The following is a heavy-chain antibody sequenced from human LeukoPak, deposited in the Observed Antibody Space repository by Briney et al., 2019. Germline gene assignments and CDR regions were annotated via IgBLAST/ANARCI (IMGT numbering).Heavy chain of an antibody. D-gene: IGHD4-23*01. CDR1: GFTCSNYA. J-gene: IGHJ4*02. CDR2: VSYDGDTE. V-gene: IGHV3-30-3*01. CDR3: ARDRFWSRGFNSGGPLHSFDS. Sequence: GGSLRLSCAASGFTCSNYAIHWVRQAPGKGRECVAVVSYDGDTEYNPDSVTGRFTISRDNSKNNVYLQMDSLRPEDAAVYYCARDRFWSRGFNSGGPLHSFDSWGQGTLVTVSS.